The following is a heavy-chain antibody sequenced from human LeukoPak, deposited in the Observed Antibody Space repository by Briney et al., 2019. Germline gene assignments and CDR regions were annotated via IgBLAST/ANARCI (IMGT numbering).Heavy chain of an antibody. CDR3: AKDRPPLTAADAFDI. Sequence: GGSLRLSCAASGFTFSSYAMSWVRQAPGKWLEWVSAISGSGGSTYYADSVKGRFTISRDNSKNTLYLQMNSLRAEDTALFYCAKDRPPLTAADAFDIWGQGTMVTVSS. J-gene: IGHJ3*02. D-gene: IGHD3-16*01. V-gene: IGHV3-23*01. CDR2: ISGSGGST. CDR1: GFTFSSYA.